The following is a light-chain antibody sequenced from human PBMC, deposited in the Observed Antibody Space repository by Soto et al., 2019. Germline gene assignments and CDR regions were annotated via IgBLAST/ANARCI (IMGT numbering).Light chain of an antibody. J-gene: IGKJ5*01. V-gene: IGKV3-20*01. CDR3: QQYVKSPHT. CDR2: RTS. CDR1: QSLSTNY. Sequence: IVLTQSPGTLSLSPGERATLSCRASQSLSTNYLAWHQQKPGQPPRLLIYRTSSRATGIPDRFSGSGSGTDFTLTISRLEPEDFAVYYWQQYVKSPHTFGQGTRLEI.